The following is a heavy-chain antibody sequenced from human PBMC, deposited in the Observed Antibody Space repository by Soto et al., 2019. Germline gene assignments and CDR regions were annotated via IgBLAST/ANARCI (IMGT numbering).Heavy chain of an antibody. CDR2: IRDDGKKT. V-gene: IGHV3-30*03. CDR1: GFTFSHYI. J-gene: IGHJ5*02. CDR3: AREGDSHAFRGFDL. D-gene: IGHD5-18*01. Sequence: GGSLRLSCAASGFTFSHYIYHWVRQAPGKGLQWVAVIRDDGKKTNYATSVRGRFTVSRDMSKSTIFLQMNNLRIDDSAIYSCAREGDSHAFRGFDLWGQGALVTAPQ.